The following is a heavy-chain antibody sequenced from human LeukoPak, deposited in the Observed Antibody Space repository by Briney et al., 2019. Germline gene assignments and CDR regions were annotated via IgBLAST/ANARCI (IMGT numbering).Heavy chain of an antibody. CDR1: GYTFTSYG. J-gene: IGHJ5*02. CDR2: ISAYNGNT. D-gene: IGHD5-18*01. Sequence: ASVKVSCKASGYTFTSYGISWVRQAPGQGLEWMGWISAYNGNTNYAQKLQGRVTMTTDTSTSTAYMELRSLRSDDTAVYYCARGRYSYGGPNWFDPWGQGTLVTVSS. CDR3: ARGRYSYGGPNWFDP. V-gene: IGHV1-18*01.